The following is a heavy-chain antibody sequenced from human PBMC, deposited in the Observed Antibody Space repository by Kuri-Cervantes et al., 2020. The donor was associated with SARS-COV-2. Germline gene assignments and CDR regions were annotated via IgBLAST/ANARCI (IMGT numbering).Heavy chain of an antibody. J-gene: IGHJ5*02. CDR2: ISYDGSNK. D-gene: IGHD2-2*01. CDR1: GFTFSSYA. CDR3: ARDRGVDYCSSTSCPSGHFGPFDP. V-gene: IGHV3-30-3*01. Sequence: GGSLRLSCAASGFTFSSYAMHWVRQAPGKGLEWEAVISYDGSNKYYADSVKGRFTISRDNSKNTLYLQMNSLRAEDTAVYYCARDRGVDYCSSTSCPSGHFGPFDPWGQGTLVTVSS.